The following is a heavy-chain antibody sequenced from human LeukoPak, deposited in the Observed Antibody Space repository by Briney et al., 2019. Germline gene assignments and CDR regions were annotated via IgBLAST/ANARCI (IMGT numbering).Heavy chain of an antibody. D-gene: IGHD2-8*01. CDR3: ARDMLAVPSNWFDP. V-gene: IGHV1-46*01. Sequence: SVTVSCKASGYTLTSYYIHCVRQAPRQRLEWMGVIQASGGGTSYAQKFQGRDTMPRDTSTSTVYMDLRSVRSEDTGVCFCARDMLAVPSNWFDPWGEGTLVTVSS. CDR1: GYTLTSYY. CDR2: IQASGGGT. J-gene: IGHJ5*02.